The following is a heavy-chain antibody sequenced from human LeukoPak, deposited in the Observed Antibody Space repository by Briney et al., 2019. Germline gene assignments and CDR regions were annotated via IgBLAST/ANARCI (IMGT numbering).Heavy chain of an antibody. CDR1: GFTFSTYW. CDR3: ARGESGCNS. V-gene: IGHV3-7*04. J-gene: IGHJ5*02. D-gene: IGHD5-24*01. Sequence: PGGSLRLFCAASGFTFSTYWMPWVRQAPGKGLEWVANIKPEESEQYYVDSVKGRFTISSEHGKNSLYLQMDSLSAEEQAVYFCARGESGCNSWGQGNRVSVSS. CDR2: IKPEESEQ.